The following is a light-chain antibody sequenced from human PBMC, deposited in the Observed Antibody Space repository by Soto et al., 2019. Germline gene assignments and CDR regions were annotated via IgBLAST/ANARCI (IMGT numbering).Light chain of an antibody. CDR1: QDISNY. J-gene: IGKJ1*01. CDR2: DAS. CDR3: QHFNSYPWT. V-gene: IGKV1-33*01. Sequence: DIQMTQSPFSLSASVGDRVSITCQASQDISNYLNWYQQKPGKAPKLLIYDASNLETGVPSRFSGSGSGTDFTFTISSLQPDDFATYYCQHFNSYPWTFGQGTKVDIK.